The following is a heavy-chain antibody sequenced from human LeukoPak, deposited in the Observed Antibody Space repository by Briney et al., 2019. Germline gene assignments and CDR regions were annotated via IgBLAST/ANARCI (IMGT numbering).Heavy chain of an antibody. CDR2: IVVGSDTT. D-gene: IGHD3-10*01. CDR1: GFTFTSSV. Sequence: SVKVSCKTSGFTFTSSVIQWVRQARGQRLEWIGWIVVGSDTTVYAQKFQGRVTITADESTSTAYMELSSLRSEDTAVYYCARVWFGELFLGFDPWGQGTLVTVSS. J-gene: IGHJ5*02. V-gene: IGHV1-58*02. CDR3: ARVWFGELFLGFDP.